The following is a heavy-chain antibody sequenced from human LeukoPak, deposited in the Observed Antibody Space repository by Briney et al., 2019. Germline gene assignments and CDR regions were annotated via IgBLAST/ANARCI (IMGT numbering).Heavy chain of an antibody. D-gene: IGHD6-13*01. CDR3: ARSLPYGTTWYGRSDF. J-gene: IGHJ4*02. CDR2: IRQDGDTK. CDR1: GFPFNAYW. Sequence: GGSLRLSCAASGFPFNAYWMTWVRQAPGKGLEWVANIRQDGDTKYYVDSVKGRFTISRDNAMNSLYLQMNSLRAEDTAIYYCARSLPYGTTWYGRSDFWGQGTQVTVSS. V-gene: IGHV3-7*03.